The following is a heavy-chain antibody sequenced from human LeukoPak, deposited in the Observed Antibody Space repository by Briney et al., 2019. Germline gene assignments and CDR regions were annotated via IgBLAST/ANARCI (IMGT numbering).Heavy chain of an antibody. CDR3: ACPPENGSVWYYFDS. CDR1: GYTFTTYQ. V-gene: IGHV1-46*01. Sequence: GASVKVSCKASGYTFTTYQVHWVRQAPGQGLEWMGTINPSGGGTNYAQKFQGRVTMTRDTSTSTVYMELRSLRSEDTAVYYCACPPENGSVWYYFDSWGQGILVTVSS. D-gene: IGHD6-19*01. J-gene: IGHJ4*02. CDR2: INPSGGGT.